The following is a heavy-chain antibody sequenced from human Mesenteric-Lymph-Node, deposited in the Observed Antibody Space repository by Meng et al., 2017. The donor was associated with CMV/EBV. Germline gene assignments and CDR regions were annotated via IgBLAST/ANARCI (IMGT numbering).Heavy chain of an antibody. J-gene: IGHJ6*02. CDR1: GYTFTGYY. CDR3: ATYCGGDCYTAGYYYYGMDV. V-gene: IGHV1-2*02. Sequence: ASVKVSCKASGYTFTGYYMHWVRQAPGQGLEWMGWINPNSGGTNYAQKFQGRVTMSRDTSISTAYMELSRLRSDDTAVYYCATYCGGDCYTAGYYYYGMDVWGQGTTVTVSS. D-gene: IGHD2-21*01. CDR2: INPNSGGT.